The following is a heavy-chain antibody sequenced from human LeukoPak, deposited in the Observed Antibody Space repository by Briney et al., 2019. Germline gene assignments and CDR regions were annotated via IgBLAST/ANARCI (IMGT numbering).Heavy chain of an antibody. CDR2: IIPIFGTA. CDR1: GGTFSSYA. CDR3: ARGPEGSGSYYKMGYYGMDV. V-gene: IGHV1-69*05. J-gene: IGHJ6*02. D-gene: IGHD3-10*01. Sequence: ASVKVSCKASGGTFSSYAISWVRQAPGQGLEWMGGIIPIFGTANYAQKFQGRVTMTRDTSTSTVYMELSSLRSEDTAVYYCARGPEGSGSYYKMGYYGMDVWGQGTTVTVSS.